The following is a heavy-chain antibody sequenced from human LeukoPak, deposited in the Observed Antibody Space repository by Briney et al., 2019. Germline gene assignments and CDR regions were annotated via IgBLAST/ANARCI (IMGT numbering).Heavy chain of an antibody. J-gene: IGHJ5*02. V-gene: IGHV4-38-2*02. CDR2: IYHSGST. Sequence: SEALSLTCAVSGYSISSGYYWGWIRQPPGGGLGWLGSIYHSGSTYYNPSLKSRVTISVDTSKNKFSLKMSTVTAADTAVYYCARDLESYYDSSGYYGQSSWFDPWGQGTLVTVSS. CDR3: ARDLESYYDSSGYYGQSSWFDP. CDR1: GYSISSGYY. D-gene: IGHD3-22*01.